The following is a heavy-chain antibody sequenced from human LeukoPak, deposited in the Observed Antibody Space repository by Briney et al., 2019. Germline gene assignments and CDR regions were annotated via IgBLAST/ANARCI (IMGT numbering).Heavy chain of an antibody. CDR3: ARGPSGSWYPQAFDY. Sequence: GGSLRLSCAASGFTFSSFSMNWVRQAPGKGLEWVSSSSGGSNYIYYADSLKGRFTISRDNAKNSLDLQMNSLRAEDTAVYYCARGPSGSWYPQAFDYWGQGTLVTVSS. CDR2: SSGGSNYI. V-gene: IGHV3-21*01. D-gene: IGHD6-13*01. J-gene: IGHJ4*02. CDR1: GFTFSSFS.